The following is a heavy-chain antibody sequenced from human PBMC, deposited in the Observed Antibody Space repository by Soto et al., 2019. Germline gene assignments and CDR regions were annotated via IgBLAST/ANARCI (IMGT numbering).Heavy chain of an antibody. V-gene: IGHV1-46*01. J-gene: IGHJ6*02. CDR3: AVCGGNMPPYPYTGLDG. Sequence: QDQLVQSGAEVKKPGASVKVSCEASGYIFTNYWISWVRLAPGQGLEWMGIIDPSRGSTTYAPKLQGRSTMTRDTAVYTAYMELSSLRSEDTAIYYCAVCGGNMPPYPYTGLDGWGRGTTVIVSS. CDR1: GYIFTNYW. D-gene: IGHD2-21*01. CDR2: IDPSRGST.